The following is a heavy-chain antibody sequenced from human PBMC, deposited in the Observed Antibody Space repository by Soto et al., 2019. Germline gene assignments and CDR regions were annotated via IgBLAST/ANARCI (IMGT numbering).Heavy chain of an antibody. CDR3: AKDLYYDSSGYYLYYFDY. D-gene: IGHD3-22*01. CDR1: GFTFSSYA. Sequence: LRLSCAASGFTFSSYAISWVRQAPGKGLEWVSAISGSGGSTYYADSVKGRFTISRDNSKNTLYLQMNSLRAEDTAVYYCAKDLYYDSSGYYLYYFDYWGQGTLVTVSS. J-gene: IGHJ4*02. CDR2: ISGSGGST. V-gene: IGHV3-23*01.